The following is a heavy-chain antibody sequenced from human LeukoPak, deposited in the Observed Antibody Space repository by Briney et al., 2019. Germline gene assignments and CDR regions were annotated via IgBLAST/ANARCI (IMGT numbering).Heavy chain of an antibody. Sequence: ASVKVSCKASGYTFISYGISWVRQAPGQGLEWVGWISGYNGNTSYAQKLQGRVTMTTDTSTSTAYMELRSLRSDDTAVYYCARVSFHYCISSICYGWFDPWGQGTLVTVSS. J-gene: IGHJ5*02. CDR1: GYTFISYG. D-gene: IGHD2-2*01. V-gene: IGHV1-18*01. CDR3: ARVSFHYCISSICYGWFDP. CDR2: ISGYNGNT.